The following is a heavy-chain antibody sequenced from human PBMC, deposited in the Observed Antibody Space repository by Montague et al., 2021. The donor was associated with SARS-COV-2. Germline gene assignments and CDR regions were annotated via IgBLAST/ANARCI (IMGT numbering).Heavy chain of an antibody. D-gene: IGHD3-9*01. V-gene: IGHV4-31*03. J-gene: IGHJ6*02. CDR1: GGSISSGGYY. Sequence: TLSLTCTVSGGSISSGGYYWSWIRQHPGKGLEWIGYIYYSGSTYYXPSLKSRVTISADTSKNQFSLKLSSVTAADTAVYYCAREKTPRYYDILTGYSKYYGMDFWGQGTTVTVSS. CDR2: IYYSGST. CDR3: AREKTPRYYDILTGYSKYYGMDF.